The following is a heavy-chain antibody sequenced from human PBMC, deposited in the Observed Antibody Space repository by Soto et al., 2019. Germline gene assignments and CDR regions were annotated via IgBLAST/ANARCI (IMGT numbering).Heavy chain of an antibody. CDR3: ASLVDYGDPNYYYYGMDV. D-gene: IGHD4-17*01. J-gene: IGHJ6*02. Sequence: ASVKVSCKASGYTFTSYAMHWVRQAPGQRLEWMGWINAGNGNTKYSQKFQGRVTITRDTSASTAYMELSSLRSEDTAVYYCASLVDYGDPNYYYYGMDVWGQGTTVTVSS. CDR2: INAGNGNT. V-gene: IGHV1-3*01. CDR1: GYTFTSYA.